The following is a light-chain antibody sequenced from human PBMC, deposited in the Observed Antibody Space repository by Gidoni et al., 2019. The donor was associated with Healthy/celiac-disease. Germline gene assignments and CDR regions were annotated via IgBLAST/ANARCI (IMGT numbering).Light chain of an antibody. V-gene: IGKV1-27*01. Sequence: DIQMTQSPSSLSASVGDRVTITCRASQGISNYLAWYQQKPGKVPKLLIYAASTLQAGDPSRCIGSRSGTDLTITISSRQPEDVAANYCRKYNNGLYTFGEGTKVEIK. CDR2: AAS. CDR1: QGISNY. J-gene: IGKJ4*01. CDR3: RKYNNGLYT.